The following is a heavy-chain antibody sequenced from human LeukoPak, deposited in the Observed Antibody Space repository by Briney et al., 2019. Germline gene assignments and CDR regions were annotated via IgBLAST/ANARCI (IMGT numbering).Heavy chain of an antibody. CDR1: GYTFTSYY. CDR3: ARGKEVSWVGEKAVQH. V-gene: IGHV1-46*01. Sequence: GASVKVSCKASGYTFTSYYMHWVRQAPGQGLEWMGIINPNGGTTSYAQKLQGRVTMTRDTSISTAYMELSSLRSEDTAVYYCARGKEVSWVGEKAVQHWGQGTLVTVSS. D-gene: IGHD3-10*01. CDR2: INPNGGTT. J-gene: IGHJ1*01.